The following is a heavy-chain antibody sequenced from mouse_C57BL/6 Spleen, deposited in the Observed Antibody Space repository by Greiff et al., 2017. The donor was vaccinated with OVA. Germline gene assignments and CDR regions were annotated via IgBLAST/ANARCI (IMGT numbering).Heavy chain of an antibody. J-gene: IGHJ4*01. D-gene: IGHD1-1*01. CDR2: IDPSDSYT. V-gene: IGHV1-69*01. CDR3: ARAITTVVAPYYAMDY. CDR1: GYTFTSYW. Sequence: QVQLQQPGAELVMPGASVKLSCKASGYTFTSYWMHWVKQRPGQGLEWIGEIDPSDSYTNYNQKFKGKSTLTVDKSSSTAYMQLSSLTSEDSAVYYGARAITTVVAPYYAMDYWGQGTSVTVSS.